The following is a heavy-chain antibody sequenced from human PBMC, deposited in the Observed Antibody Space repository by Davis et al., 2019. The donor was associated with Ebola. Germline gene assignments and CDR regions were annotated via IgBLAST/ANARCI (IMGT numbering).Heavy chain of an antibody. CDR3: ARDPPTGTRELGFHMDV. Sequence: HTGGSLRLSCAASGFTFSRYWMHWVRQAPGKGLVWVSRINSDGSSTSYAESVKGRFTISRDNAKNTLYLQMNSLRAEDTAVYYCARDPPTGTRELGFHMDVWGKGTTVTVSS. J-gene: IGHJ6*03. CDR1: GFTFSRYW. D-gene: IGHD4-11*01. CDR2: INSDGSST. V-gene: IGHV3-74*01.